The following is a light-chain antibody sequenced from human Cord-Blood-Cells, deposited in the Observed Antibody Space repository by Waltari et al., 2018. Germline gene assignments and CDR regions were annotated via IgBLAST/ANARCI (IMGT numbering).Light chain of an antibody. J-gene: IGLJ2*01. Sequence: QSALTQPASVSGSPVQSLTISCTGTSSDVVGYNYASWYQQHPGKAPKLMIYEVSNRPSGVSNRFSGSKSGNTASLTISGLQAEDEADYYCSSYTSSSTVVFGGGTKLTVL. CDR1: SSDVVGYNY. CDR3: SSYTSSSTVV. CDR2: EVS. V-gene: IGLV2-14*01.